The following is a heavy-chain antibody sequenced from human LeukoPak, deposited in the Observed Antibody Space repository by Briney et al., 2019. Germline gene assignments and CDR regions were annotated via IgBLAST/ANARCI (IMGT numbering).Heavy chain of an antibody. Sequence: SETLSLTCTVSGGSISSSSYYWGWIRQPPGKGLEWIGSIYYSGSTYYNPSLKSRVTISVDTSKNQFSLKLSSVTAADTAVYYCARRGWEPRLGFDYWGQGTLVTVSS. CDR1: GGSISSSSYY. CDR3: ARRGWEPRLGFDY. J-gene: IGHJ4*02. CDR2: IYYSGST. D-gene: IGHD1-26*01. V-gene: IGHV4-39*01.